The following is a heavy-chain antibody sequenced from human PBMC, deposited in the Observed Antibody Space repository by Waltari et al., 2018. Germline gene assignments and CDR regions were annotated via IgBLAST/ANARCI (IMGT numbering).Heavy chain of an antibody. Sequence: EVQLFAAGGGLVQPGGYVRLSCAASGFTLSHYAMRWVGQAPGKGREWVSVIYSGGSTYYADSVKGRFTISRDNSKNTLYLQMNSLRAEDTAVYYCAKVGGRSGIAAAGGPYWGQGTLVTVSS. CDR1: GFTLSHYA. V-gene: IGHV3-23*03. D-gene: IGHD6-13*01. J-gene: IGHJ4*02. CDR2: IYSGGST. CDR3: AKVGGRSGIAAAGGPY.